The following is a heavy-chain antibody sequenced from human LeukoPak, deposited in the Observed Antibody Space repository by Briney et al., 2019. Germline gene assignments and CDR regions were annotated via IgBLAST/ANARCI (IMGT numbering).Heavy chain of an antibody. CDR3: AAHQGYCSGGGCGPY. CDR1: GFTFSTFG. Sequence: QPGGSLRLSRAASGFTFSTFGMHWVRQAPGKGREWLAFIGNDGSNKYYVDSVKGRFTISRDNSKNTLYLQMNTLRAEDTAVYHCAAHQGYCSGGGCGPYWGQGTQVTVSS. V-gene: IGHV3-30*02. D-gene: IGHD2-15*01. CDR2: IGNDGSNK. J-gene: IGHJ4*02.